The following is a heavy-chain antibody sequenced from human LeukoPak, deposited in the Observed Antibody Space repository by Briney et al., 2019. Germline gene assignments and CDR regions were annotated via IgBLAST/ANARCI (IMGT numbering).Heavy chain of an antibody. J-gene: IGHJ4*02. CDR2: IYYSGST. CDR3: AREQWLVLGYFDY. V-gene: IGHV4-31*03. Sequence: PSETLSLTCTVSGGSISSGGYYWSWIRQHPGKGLEWIGYIYYSGSTYYNPSLKSRVTISVDTSKNQFSLKLSSVTAADTAVYYCAREQWLVLGYFDYWGQGTLATVSS. CDR1: GGSISSGGYY. D-gene: IGHD6-19*01.